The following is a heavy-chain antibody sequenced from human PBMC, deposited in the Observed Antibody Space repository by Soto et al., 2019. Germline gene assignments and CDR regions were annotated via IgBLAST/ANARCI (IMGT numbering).Heavy chain of an antibody. CDR2: IYYSGST. V-gene: IGHV4-39*01. J-gene: IGHJ4*02. CDR1: GGSISSSSYY. Sequence: QLQLQESGPGLVKPSETLSLTCTVSGGSISSSSYYWGWIRQPPGKGLEGIGSIYYSGSTYYNPSLKSRVTLSVDTAKNQFSLKLSSVTAADTAVYYGASVAYYGSCSYYNGLDYWGQGPLVTVSS. CDR3: ASVAYYGSCSYYNGLDY. D-gene: IGHD3-10*01.